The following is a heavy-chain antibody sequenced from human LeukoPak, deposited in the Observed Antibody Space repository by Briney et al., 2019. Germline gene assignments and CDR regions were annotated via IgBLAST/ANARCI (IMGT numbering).Heavy chain of an antibody. V-gene: IGHV3-7*03. CDR3: ANEIRPNDY. Sequence: GGSLRLSCAASGFTFSSYWMSWVRQAPGKGLEWVANIKQDGSEKYYVDSVKGRFTISRDNSKNTLYLQMNSLSADDTAMYYCANEIRPNDYWGQGTLVTVSS. D-gene: IGHD4-17*01. CDR1: GFTFSSYW. CDR2: IKQDGSEK. J-gene: IGHJ4*02.